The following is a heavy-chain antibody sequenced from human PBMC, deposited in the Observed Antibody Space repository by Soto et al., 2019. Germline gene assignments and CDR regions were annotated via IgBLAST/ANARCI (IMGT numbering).Heavy chain of an antibody. CDR1: GYSISSSNW. D-gene: IGHD1-26*01. J-gene: IGHJ4*02. V-gene: IGHV4-28*05. CDR3: ARREIQGPIDY. Sequence: QVQLQESGPGLVKPSDTLSLTCAVSGYSISSSNWWGWIRQPPGKGLEWIGYIYYSGNIYYNPSLKXRFTXSXDTYKNQFSLKLTSVTAVDTAVYYCARREIQGPIDYWGQGTLVTVSS. CDR2: IYYSGNI.